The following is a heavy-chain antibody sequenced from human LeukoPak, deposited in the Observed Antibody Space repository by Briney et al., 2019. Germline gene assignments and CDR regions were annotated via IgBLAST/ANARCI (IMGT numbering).Heavy chain of an antibody. D-gene: IGHD6-6*01. Sequence: SETLSLTCTVSGGSISSGSYYWSWIRQPAGKGLEWIGRIYTSGSTNYNPSLKSRVTISVDTSKNQSSLKLSSVTAADTAVYYCARAEYSSSDYYYYYMDVWGKGTTVTVSS. J-gene: IGHJ6*03. CDR3: ARAEYSSSDYYYYYMDV. CDR1: GGSISSGSYY. V-gene: IGHV4-61*02. CDR2: IYTSGST.